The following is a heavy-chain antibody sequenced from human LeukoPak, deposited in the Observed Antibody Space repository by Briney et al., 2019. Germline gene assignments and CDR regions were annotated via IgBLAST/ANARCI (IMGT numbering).Heavy chain of an antibody. CDR3: ARGAGAGYNLQPFDY. V-gene: IGHV4-59*08. D-gene: IGHD5-24*01. J-gene: IGHJ4*02. CDR1: GGSISSYY. CDR2: IYYSGST. Sequence: PSETLSLTCTVSGGSISSYYWSWIRQPPGKGLESIGYIYYSGSTKYNPSLKSRVSISVDTSKNQFSLKLSSVTAADTAVYYCARGAGAGYNLQPFDYWGQGTLVTVSS.